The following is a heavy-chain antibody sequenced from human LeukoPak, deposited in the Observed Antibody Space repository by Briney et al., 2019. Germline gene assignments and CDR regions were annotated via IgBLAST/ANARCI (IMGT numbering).Heavy chain of an antibody. CDR1: GFTFSSYA. V-gene: IGHV3-23*01. CDR2: ISGSGGST. J-gene: IGHJ4*02. CDR3: AKDPRITIFGVVPFDY. Sequence: GGSLRLSCAASGFTFSSYAMSWVRQAPGRGLEWVSAISGSGGSTYYADSVKGRFTISRDNSKSTLYLQMNSLRAEDTAVYYCAKDPRITIFGVVPFDYWGQGTLVTVSS. D-gene: IGHD3-3*01.